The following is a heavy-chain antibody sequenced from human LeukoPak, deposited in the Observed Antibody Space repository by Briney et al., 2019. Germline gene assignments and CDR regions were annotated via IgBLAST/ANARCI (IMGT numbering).Heavy chain of an antibody. CDR2: FDPEDGET. D-gene: IGHD3-10*01. CDR3: ATRGFRGPYP. J-gene: IGHJ5*02. CDR1: GYTLTELS. Sequence: ASVKVSRKVSGYTLTELSMHWVRQAPGKGLEWMGGFDPEDGETIYAQKFQGRVTMTEDTSRDTAYMEQSSLRSEDTAVYYCATRGFRGPYPWGQGTLVTVSS. V-gene: IGHV1-24*01.